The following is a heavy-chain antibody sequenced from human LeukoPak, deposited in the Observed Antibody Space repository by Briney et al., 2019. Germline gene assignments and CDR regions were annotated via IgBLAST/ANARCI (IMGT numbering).Heavy chain of an antibody. CDR3: AKIGDDFGDYFDY. D-gene: IGHD4-17*01. CDR1: GFTFSDYY. Sequence: GGSLRLSCAASGFTFSDYYMSWIRQAPGKGLEWVSYISSSGTTIYYADSVKGRFTISRDNAMNSLYLQMNSLRAEDTAVYYCAKIGDDFGDYFDYWGQGTLDTVSS. V-gene: IGHV3-11*04. CDR2: ISSSGTTI. J-gene: IGHJ4*02.